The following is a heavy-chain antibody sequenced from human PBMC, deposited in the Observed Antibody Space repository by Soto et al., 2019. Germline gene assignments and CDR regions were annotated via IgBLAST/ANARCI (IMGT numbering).Heavy chain of an antibody. CDR2: IYDSGCT. V-gene: IGHV4-59*01. Sequence: SETLSLTGTVSGGAISSYDWSGIRKPPGTGLEWIGYIYDSGCTNYNPSLKGRVTISVDTSKNQCSLKLGSVTAADTAVHYCARVRSAYTSSGWLDPWRQGTLETV. J-gene: IGHJ5*02. CDR3: ARVRSAYTSSGWLDP. CDR1: GGAISSYD. D-gene: IGHD6-6*01.